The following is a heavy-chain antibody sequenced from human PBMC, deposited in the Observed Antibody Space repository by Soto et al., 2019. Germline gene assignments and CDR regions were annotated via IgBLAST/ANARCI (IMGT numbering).Heavy chain of an antibody. Sequence: ASVNVSCKSSGGTFTSYSISWVRQAPGQGLEWMGGIIPIFGTANYAQKFQGRVTITADESTSTAYMELSSLRSEDTAVYYCARVFGSGSRRYYFDYWGQGTLVTVSS. J-gene: IGHJ4*02. CDR1: GGTFTSYS. V-gene: IGHV1-69*13. D-gene: IGHD3-10*01. CDR2: IIPIFGTA. CDR3: ARVFGSGSRRYYFDY.